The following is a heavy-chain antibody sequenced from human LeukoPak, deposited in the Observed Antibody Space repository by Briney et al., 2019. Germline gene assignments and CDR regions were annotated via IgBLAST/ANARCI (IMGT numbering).Heavy chain of an antibody. CDR3: ARDAPGTVTNDY. J-gene: IGHJ4*02. CDR1: GFTFSTFE. CDR2: ISNGGQTI. V-gene: IGHV3-48*03. Sequence: GGSLRLSCAASGFTFSTFEMNWVRQSPGKGLEWISWISNGGQTIYYTDSVKGRFTVSRDNAKSLLFLQMNSLRAEDTAVYYCARDAPGTVTNDYWGQGTLVTVSS. D-gene: IGHD4-11*01.